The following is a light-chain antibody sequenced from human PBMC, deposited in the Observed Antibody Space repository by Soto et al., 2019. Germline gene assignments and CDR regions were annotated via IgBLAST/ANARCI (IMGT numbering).Light chain of an antibody. CDR1: SGDIGDYKY. V-gene: IGLV2-14*01. Sequence: QSALTQPASVSGSPGQSISISSTGSSGDIGDYKYVSWYKQHPGKAPKLMIYDVSNRPSGVSNRFSASKSGNTASLTISGLQAEDEADYYCSSYTSTNFVIFGGGTKLTVL. CDR3: SSYTSTNFVI. CDR2: DVS. J-gene: IGLJ2*01.